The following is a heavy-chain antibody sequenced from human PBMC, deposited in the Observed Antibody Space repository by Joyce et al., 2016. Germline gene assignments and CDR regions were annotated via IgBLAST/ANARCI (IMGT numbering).Heavy chain of an antibody. J-gene: IGHJ5*02. CDR2: TYYRSELST. D-gene: IGHD6-25*01. CDR3: ARADTSGWHEWFDP. Sequence: QVLLQQSGPGLVKPSQTLSLTCGISGDSVSRKSVAWNWIRQSPSRGLEWLGRTYYRSELSTDYALSVRGRISINPDTSKNQFSLQLKSVTPEDTAICFCARADTSGWHEWFDPWGQGTLVTVSS. CDR1: GDSVSRKSVA. V-gene: IGHV6-1*01.